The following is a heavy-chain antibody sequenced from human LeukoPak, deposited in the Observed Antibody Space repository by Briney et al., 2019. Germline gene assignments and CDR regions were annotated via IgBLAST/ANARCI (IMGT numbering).Heavy chain of an antibody. Sequence: SETLSLTCTVPGGSISSYYWSWIRQPPGKGLEWIGYIYYSGSTNYNPSLKSRVTISVDTSKNQFSLKLSSVTAADTAVYYCARAVGGGNYDYWGQGTLVTVSS. CDR2: IYYSGST. J-gene: IGHJ4*02. V-gene: IGHV4-59*01. D-gene: IGHD4-11*01. CDR1: GGSISSYY. CDR3: ARAVGGGNYDY.